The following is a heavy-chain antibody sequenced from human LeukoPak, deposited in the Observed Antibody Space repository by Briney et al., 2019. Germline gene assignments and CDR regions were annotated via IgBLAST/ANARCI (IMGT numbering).Heavy chain of an antibody. CDR3: ARALIGYYFDY. D-gene: IGHD2-8*01. V-gene: IGHV3-30*04. CDR1: GFTFSTYA. J-gene: IGHJ4*02. Sequence: GGSLRPSCAASGFTFSTYAMHWVRQAPGKGLEWVAVISYDGRDKYYADSVKGRFTISRDNSKNTLYLQMNSLRAEDTAVYYCARALIGYYFDYWGQGTLVTVSS. CDR2: ISYDGRDK.